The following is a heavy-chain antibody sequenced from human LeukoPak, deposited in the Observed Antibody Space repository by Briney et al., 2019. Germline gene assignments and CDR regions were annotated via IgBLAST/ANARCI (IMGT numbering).Heavy chain of an antibody. CDR3: ASSVAGRSDAFDI. CDR1: GFTFSDYY. D-gene: IGHD6-19*01. J-gene: IGHJ3*02. CDR2: INSSSSYT. Sequence: PGGSLRLSCAASGFTFSDYYMSWIRQAPGKGLEWVSYINSSSSYTNYADSVKGRFTISRDNAKNSLYLQMNSLRAEDTAVYYCASSVAGRSDAFDIWGQGTMVTVSS. V-gene: IGHV3-11*03.